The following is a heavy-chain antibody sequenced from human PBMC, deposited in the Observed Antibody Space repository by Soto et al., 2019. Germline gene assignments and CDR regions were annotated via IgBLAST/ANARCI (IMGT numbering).Heavy chain of an antibody. CDR2: VSYDGDNK. J-gene: IGHJ4*02. CDR3: ARVRTAVAGTGPFDY. Sequence: PGGSLRLSCVASGFTFSNYAMHWVRQAPGKGLEWVAIVSYDGDNKYYADSVKGRFTISRDNSKNTLYLQMNSLRAEDTAVYYCARVRTAVAGTGPFDYWGQGTLVTVSS. CDR1: GFTFSNYA. D-gene: IGHD6-19*01. V-gene: IGHV3-30*03.